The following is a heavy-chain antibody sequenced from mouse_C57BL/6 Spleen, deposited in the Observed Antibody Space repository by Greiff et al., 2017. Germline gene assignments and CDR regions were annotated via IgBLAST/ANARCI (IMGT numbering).Heavy chain of an antibody. V-gene: IGHV1-15*01. Sequence: VQRVESGAELVRPGASVTLSCKASGYTFTDYEMHWVKQTPVHGLEWIGAIDPETGGTAYNQKFKGKAILTADKSSSTAYMELRSLTSEDSAVYYCTRSAWDYWGQGTTLTVSS. CDR3: TRSAWDY. CDR1: GYTFTDYE. J-gene: IGHJ2*01. CDR2: IDPETGGT.